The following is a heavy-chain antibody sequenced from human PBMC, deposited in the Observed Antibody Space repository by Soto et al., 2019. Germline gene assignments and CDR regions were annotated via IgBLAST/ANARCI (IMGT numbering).Heavy chain of an antibody. CDR1: GYTFTSYG. V-gene: IGHV1-18*04. D-gene: IGHD3-22*01. J-gene: IGHJ4*02. CDR3: ARDPLNYYDSSGSNFDY. Sequence: ASVNISCKASGYTFTSYGISCVRQAPGQGLEWMGWISAYNGNTNYAQKLQGRVTMTTDTSTSTAYMELRSLRSDGTAVYYCARDPLNYYDSSGSNFDYWGQGTLVTVSS. CDR2: ISAYNGNT.